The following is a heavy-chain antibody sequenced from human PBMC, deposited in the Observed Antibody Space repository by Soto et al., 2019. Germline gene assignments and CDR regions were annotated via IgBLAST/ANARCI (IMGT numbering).Heavy chain of an antibody. V-gene: IGHV1-18*01. CDR2: ISAYNGNT. D-gene: IGHD3-10*01. CDR1: GYTFTSYG. J-gene: IGHJ5*02. Sequence: ASVKVSCKASGYTFTSYGISWVRQAPGQGLEWMGWISAYNGNTNYAQKHQGRVTMTTDTSTSTAYMELRSLRSDDTAVYYCARRTMVRGVTWFDPWGQGTLVTVSS. CDR3: ARRTMVRGVTWFDP.